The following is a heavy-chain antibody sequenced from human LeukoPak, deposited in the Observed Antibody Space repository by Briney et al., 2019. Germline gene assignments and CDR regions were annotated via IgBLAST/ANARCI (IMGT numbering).Heavy chain of an antibody. J-gene: IGHJ5*02. V-gene: IGHV4-59*01. CDR1: GGSIISYY. Sequence: SETLSLTCTVSGGSIISYYWSWIRQPPGKGLEWIGYIYYSGSTNYNPSLKSRVTISVDTSKNQFSLQLTSVTAADTAVYYCARGSGYSHGYDWFDPWGQGNLVSVSS. CDR2: IYYSGST. D-gene: IGHD5-18*01. CDR3: ARGSGYSHGYDWFDP.